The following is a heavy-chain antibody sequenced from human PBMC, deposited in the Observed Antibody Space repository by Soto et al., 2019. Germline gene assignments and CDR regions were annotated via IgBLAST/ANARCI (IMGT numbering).Heavy chain of an antibody. CDR2: ISAYNGNT. D-gene: IGHD6-13*01. J-gene: IGHJ3*02. V-gene: IGHV1-18*01. CDR1: GYPFTSYG. Sequence: GASVKVSCKSSGYPFTSYGMSWVRQAPGQGLEWMGWISAYNGNTNYAQKLQGRVTMTTDTSTSTAYMELRSLRSDDTAVYYCARDSGYSSTEDAFDIWGQGTMVTVSS. CDR3: ARDSGYSSTEDAFDI.